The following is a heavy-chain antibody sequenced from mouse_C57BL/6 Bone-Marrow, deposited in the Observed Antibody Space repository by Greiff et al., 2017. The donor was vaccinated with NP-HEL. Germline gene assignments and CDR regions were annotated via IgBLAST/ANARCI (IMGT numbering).Heavy chain of an antibody. Sequence: DVKLVESGGGLVKPGGSLKLSCAASGFTFSDYGMHWVRQAPEKGLEWVAYISSGSSNIYYVDTVKGRFTISRDNAKNTLNLQRTSRRSEDTAMYDGERITPHYYAMDYGGQGTSVTVSA. J-gene: IGHJ4*01. CDR3: ERITPHYYAMDY. CDR1: GFTFSDYG. CDR2: ISSGSSNI. V-gene: IGHV5-17*01.